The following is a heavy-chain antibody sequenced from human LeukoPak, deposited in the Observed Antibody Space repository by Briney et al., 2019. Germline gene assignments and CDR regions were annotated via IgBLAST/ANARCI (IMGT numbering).Heavy chain of an antibody. CDR1: GGSISSGGYY. CDR3: ARDLPDYGDYGLSPYYYYYGMDV. CDR2: IYHSGST. Sequence: SETLSLTCTVSGGSISSGGYYWSWIRQPPGKGLEWIGYIYHSGSTYYNPSLKSRVTISVDRSKNQFSLKLSSVTAADTAVYYCARDLPDYGDYGLSPYYYYYGMDVWGQGTTVTVSS. D-gene: IGHD4-17*01. J-gene: IGHJ6*02. V-gene: IGHV4-30-2*01.